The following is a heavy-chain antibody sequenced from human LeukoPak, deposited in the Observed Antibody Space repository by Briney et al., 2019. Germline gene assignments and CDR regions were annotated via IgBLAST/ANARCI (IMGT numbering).Heavy chain of an antibody. CDR2: INPNTGGT. CDR3: ARENFGSGTDY. CDR1: GYTFTGYH. J-gene: IGHJ4*02. D-gene: IGHD3-10*01. Sequence: ASVKVSCKTSGYTFTGYHIHWVRQPPGQGLEWMGWINPNTGGTSYAQKFQGRVAMTRDTSSNTAYMEVSRLASDDTSVYYCARENFGSGTDYWGQGTLVTVSS. V-gene: IGHV1-2*02.